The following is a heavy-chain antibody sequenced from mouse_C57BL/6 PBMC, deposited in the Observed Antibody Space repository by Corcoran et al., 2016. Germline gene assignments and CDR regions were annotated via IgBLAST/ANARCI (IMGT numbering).Heavy chain of an antibody. CDR1: GYTFTDYY. CDR3: AKSLYYSNSYYYAMDY. J-gene: IGHJ4*01. V-gene: IGHV1-75*01. CDR2: IFPGSGST. D-gene: IGHD2-5*01. Sequence: QVQLQQSGPELVKPGASVKISCKASGYTFTDYYINWVKQRPGQGLEWIGWIFPGSGSTYYNEKFKGKATLTVDKSSSTAYMLLSSLTSEDSAVYFCAKSLYYSNSYYYAMDYWGQGTSVTVSS.